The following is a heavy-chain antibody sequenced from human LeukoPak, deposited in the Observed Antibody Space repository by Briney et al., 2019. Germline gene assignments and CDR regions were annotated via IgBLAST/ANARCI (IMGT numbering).Heavy chain of an antibody. Sequence: PSETLSLTCAVSGGSISSGGYSWSWIRQPPGKGLEWIGYIDYSGSTYDNPSLKSRVTISVDTSTHQFSLKLSSVPAAHTAVYYCARVSDDAFDIWGQGTMVTVSS. CDR2: IDYSGST. CDR1: GGSISSGGYS. V-gene: IGHV4-30-4*07. CDR3: ARVSDDAFDI. J-gene: IGHJ3*02.